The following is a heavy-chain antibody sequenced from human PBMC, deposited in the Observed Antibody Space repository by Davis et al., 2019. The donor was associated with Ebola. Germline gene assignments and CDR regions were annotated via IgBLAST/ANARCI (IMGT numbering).Heavy chain of an antibody. CDR1: GYRFTSYY. CDR2: INPITGGT. CDR3: AREGGRYYNSSGYVFDI. V-gene: IGHV1-46*01. Sequence: SVKVSCKASGYRFTSYYMHWVRQAPGQGLEWMGIINPITGGTSYAQNFQVRVNMTRDTSTSTVYMELSSLRSEDTAVYYCAREGGRYYNSSGYVFDIWGQGTMVKVSS. D-gene: IGHD3-22*01. J-gene: IGHJ3*02.